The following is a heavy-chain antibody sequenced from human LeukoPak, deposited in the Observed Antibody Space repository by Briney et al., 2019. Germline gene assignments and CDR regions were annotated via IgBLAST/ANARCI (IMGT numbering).Heavy chain of an antibody. CDR2: IIPIFGTA. Sequence: SVKVSCKASGGTFSSYAISWVRQAPGQGLEWMGGIIPIFGTANYAQKFQGRVAITADESTSTAYMELSSLRSEDTAVYYCARGPARISKGNWFDPWGQGTLVTVSS. CDR3: ARGPARISKGNWFDP. D-gene: IGHD2-15*01. J-gene: IGHJ5*02. V-gene: IGHV1-69*13. CDR1: GGTFSSYA.